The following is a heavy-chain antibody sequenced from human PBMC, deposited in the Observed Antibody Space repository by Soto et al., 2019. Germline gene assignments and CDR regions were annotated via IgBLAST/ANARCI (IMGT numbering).Heavy chain of an antibody. CDR2: ISSSSSTI. V-gene: IGHV3-48*01. Sequence: GGSLRLSCAASGFTFSSYSMDWVRQAPGKGLEWVSYISSSSSTIYYADSVKGRFTISRDNAKNSLYLQMNSLRAEDTAVYYCAREYCSSTSCLNWFDPWGQGTLVTVSS. J-gene: IGHJ5*02. CDR3: AREYCSSTSCLNWFDP. D-gene: IGHD2-2*01. CDR1: GFTFSSYS.